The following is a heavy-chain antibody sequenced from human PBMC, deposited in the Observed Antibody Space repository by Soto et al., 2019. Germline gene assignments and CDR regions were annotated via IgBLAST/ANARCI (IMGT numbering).Heavy chain of an antibody. Sequence: QVQLQESGPGLVKPSETLSLTCTVSGGSISSYYWSWIRQPPGKGLEWIGYIYYSGSTNYNPSLKCRVTITVDTSKNQCSLKLSSVTAADTAVYYCARDGIAAEGIDYWGQGTLVTVSS. J-gene: IGHJ4*02. D-gene: IGHD6-13*01. CDR3: ARDGIAAEGIDY. CDR1: GGSISSYY. CDR2: IYYSGST. V-gene: IGHV4-59*01.